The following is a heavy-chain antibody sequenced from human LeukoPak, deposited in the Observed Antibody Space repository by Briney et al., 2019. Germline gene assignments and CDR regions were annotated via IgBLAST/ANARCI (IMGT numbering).Heavy chain of an antibody. CDR1: GFTFDDYA. Sequence: GGSLRLSCAASGFTFDDYAMHWVRQAPGKGLEWVPLISGDGGNTYYADSVKGRFTISRGNTKNSLYLHMNSLRTEDTAFYFCTKDIERWENSPHFDNWGQGTLVTVSS. V-gene: IGHV3-43*02. D-gene: IGHD1-26*01. J-gene: IGHJ4*02. CDR2: ISGDGGNT. CDR3: TKDIERWENSPHFDN.